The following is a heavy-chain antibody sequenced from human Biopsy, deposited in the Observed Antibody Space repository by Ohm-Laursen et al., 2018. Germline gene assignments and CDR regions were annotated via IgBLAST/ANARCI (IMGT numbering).Heavy chain of an antibody. J-gene: IGHJ4*02. Sequence: SETLSLTCTVSGDSVSSGNYFWNWIRQPPGKPLEWVGYIYSTGRTRYNPSLNSRVTMSMDTPKNQFYLKLYSVTAADTAVYYCARGRRTSGWPYFDNWGQGALVIVSP. V-gene: IGHV4-61*01. D-gene: IGHD6-19*01. CDR2: IYSTGRT. CDR3: ARGRRTSGWPYFDN. CDR1: GDSVSSGNYF.